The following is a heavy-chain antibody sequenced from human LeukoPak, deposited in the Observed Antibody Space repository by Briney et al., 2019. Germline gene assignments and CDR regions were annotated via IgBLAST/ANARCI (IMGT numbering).Heavy chain of an antibody. J-gene: IGHJ4*02. CDR3: ARGDVSGYREPPQTLFDY. CDR2: IWYDGSNK. V-gene: IGHV3-33*01. D-gene: IGHD3-16*01. Sequence: GGSLRLPCAASGLTFSSYGMHWVRQAPGKGLEWVAVIWYDGSNKYYADSVKGRFTISRDNSKNTLYLQMNSLRAEDTAVYYCARGDVSGYREPPQTLFDYWGQGTLVTVSS. CDR1: GLTFSSYG.